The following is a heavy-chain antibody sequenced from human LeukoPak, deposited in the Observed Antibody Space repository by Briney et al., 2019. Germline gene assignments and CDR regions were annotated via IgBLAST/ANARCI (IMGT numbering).Heavy chain of an antibody. CDR3: ARDLDYYDSSGSGWFDP. J-gene: IGHJ5*02. Sequence: SVKVSCKASGGTFSFYAINWVRQAPGQGLEWMGRIIPIPGMANYAQKFQGRVTITADSSTSTAYMEVSSLRSEDTAVYYCARDLDYYDSSGSGWFDPWGQGTLVTVSS. V-gene: IGHV1-69*04. CDR1: GGTFSFYA. CDR2: IIPIPGMA. D-gene: IGHD3-22*01.